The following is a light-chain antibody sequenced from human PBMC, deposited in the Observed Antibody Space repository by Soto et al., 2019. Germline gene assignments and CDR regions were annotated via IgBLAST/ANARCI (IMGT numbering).Light chain of an antibody. CDR3: AAWDASLNGYV. V-gene: IGLV1-44*01. CDR2: NSY. CDR1: SSNIGSKT. Sequence: VLTQPPSGSGTPGQRVTISCSGSSSNIGSKTVNWYQQLPGTVPKLLIYNSYQRPSGVPDRFSGSKSGTSASLAISGLQSEDEADYYCAAWDASLNGYVFGAGTKVTVL. J-gene: IGLJ1*01.